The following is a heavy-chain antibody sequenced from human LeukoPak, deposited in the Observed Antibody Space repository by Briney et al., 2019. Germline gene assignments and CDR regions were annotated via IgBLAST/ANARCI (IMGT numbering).Heavy chain of an antibody. V-gene: IGHV3-20*04. CDR1: GFTFDDYG. J-gene: IGHJ4*02. D-gene: IGHD3-10*01. Sequence: GGSLRLSCAASGFTFDDYGMSWVRQAPGKGLEWVSGINWNGGSTGYADSVKGRFTISRDNAKNSLYLQMNSLRAEDTALYYCARVVTMVREVPYYFDYWGQGTLPTVSS. CDR3: ARVVTMVREVPYYFDY. CDR2: INWNGGST.